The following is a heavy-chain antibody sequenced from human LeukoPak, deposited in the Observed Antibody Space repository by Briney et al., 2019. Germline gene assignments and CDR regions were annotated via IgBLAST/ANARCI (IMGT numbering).Heavy chain of an antibody. CDR1: GFTFRSYD. CDR2: VDSAGDT. V-gene: IGHV3-13*01. D-gene: IGHD2-21*02. Sequence: GGSLRLSCAASGFTFRSYDMHWLRQAPGKGLEWVSAVDSAGDTYYPDSVKGRFTISRENAKNSLYLQMNGLRAGDTAVYYCARAMKGGNSLYYFDYWGQGTLVTVSS. J-gene: IGHJ4*02. CDR3: ARAMKGGNSLYYFDY.